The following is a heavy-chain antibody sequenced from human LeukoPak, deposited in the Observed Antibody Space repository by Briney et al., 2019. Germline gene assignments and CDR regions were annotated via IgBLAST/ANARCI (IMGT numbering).Heavy chain of an antibody. J-gene: IGHJ4*02. CDR1: GFTFSSYG. D-gene: IGHD6-13*01. Sequence: GGSLRLSCAASGFTFSSYGMHWVRQAPGKGLEWVAFIRYDGSNKYYADSVKGRFTISRDNSKNSLYLQMNSLRAEDTAVYYCARFIAAPYYFDYWGRGTLVTVSS. V-gene: IGHV3-30*02. CDR2: IRYDGSNK. CDR3: ARFIAAPYYFDY.